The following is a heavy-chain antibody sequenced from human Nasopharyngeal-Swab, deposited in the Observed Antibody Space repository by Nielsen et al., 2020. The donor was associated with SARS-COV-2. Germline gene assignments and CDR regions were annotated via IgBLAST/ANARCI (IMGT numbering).Heavy chain of an antibody. J-gene: IGHJ4*02. CDR3: VRGTSDWRGIDY. D-gene: IGHD6-19*01. Sequence: GESLKISCAASGFTFSRDWMHWVRQPPGKGLGGVSRMSPDGRGTSFADSVKGRFTISRDNAKNTLYLQMNSLRVEDTAVYFCVRGTSDWRGIDYWGQGTLVTVSS. CDR2: MSPDGRGT. CDR1: GFTFSRDW. V-gene: IGHV3-74*01.